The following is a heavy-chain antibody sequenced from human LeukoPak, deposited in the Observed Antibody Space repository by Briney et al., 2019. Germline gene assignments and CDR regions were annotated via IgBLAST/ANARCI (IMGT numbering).Heavy chain of an antibody. V-gene: IGHV1-18*01. CDR3: ASARHSEYFQH. CDR2: ISAYNGNT. J-gene: IGHJ1*01. Sequence: ASVKVSCKASGYTFTSYGISWVRQAPGQGLEWMGWISAYNGNTNYTQKLQGRVTMTTDTSTSTAYMELRSLRSDDTTVYYCASARHSEYFQHWGQGTLVTVSS. CDR1: GYTFTSYG.